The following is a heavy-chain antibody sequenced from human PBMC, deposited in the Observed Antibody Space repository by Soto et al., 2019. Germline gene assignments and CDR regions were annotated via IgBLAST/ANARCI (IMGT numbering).Heavy chain of an antibody. Sequence: GGSLRLSCAASGFTFGDYGMSWVRQAPGKGLEWVSGINWNGGSTGYADSVNGRFTISRDNAKNSLYLQMNSLRAEDTALYYCARDQRVYYYYMDVWGKGTTVTVSS. CDR2: INWNGGST. CDR1: GFTFGDYG. CDR3: ARDQRVYYYYMDV. V-gene: IGHV3-20*04. J-gene: IGHJ6*03.